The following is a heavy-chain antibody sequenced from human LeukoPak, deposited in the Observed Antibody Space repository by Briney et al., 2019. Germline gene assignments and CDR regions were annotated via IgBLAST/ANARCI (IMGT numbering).Heavy chain of an antibody. V-gene: IGHV3-48*01. D-gene: IGHD6-13*01. Sequence: GGSLRLSCAASGFSFSNYAMNWVRQAPGKALEWVSYISGSSAAIYYADSVEGRFTISRDKAKNSLYLQMNSLRAEDTAVYYCARDPSRGYNYYSYMDVWGKGTTVTVSS. CDR3: ARDPSRGYNYYSYMDV. CDR1: GFSFSNYA. CDR2: ISGSSAAI. J-gene: IGHJ6*03.